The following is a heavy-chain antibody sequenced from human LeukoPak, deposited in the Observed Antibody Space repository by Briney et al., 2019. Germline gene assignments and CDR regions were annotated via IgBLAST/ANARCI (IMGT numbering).Heavy chain of an antibody. CDR1: GGSISSGGYY. V-gene: IGHV4-31*03. CDR2: IYYSGST. J-gene: IGHJ4*02. Sequence: SQTLSLTCTVSGGSISSGGYYWSWIRQHPGKGLEWTGYIYYSGSTYYNPSLKSRVTISVDTSKNQFSLKLSSVTAADTAVYYCARGSYYDSSGYYLFDYWGQGTLVTVSS. D-gene: IGHD3-22*01. CDR3: ARGSYYDSSGYYLFDY.